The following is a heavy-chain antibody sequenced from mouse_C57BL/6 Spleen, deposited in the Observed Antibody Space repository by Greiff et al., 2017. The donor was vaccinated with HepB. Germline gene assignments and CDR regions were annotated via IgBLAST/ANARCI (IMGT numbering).Heavy chain of an antibody. D-gene: IGHD2-3*01. CDR2: INPNNGGT. V-gene: IGHV1-26*01. J-gene: IGHJ3*01. Sequence: DVQLQESGPELVKPGASVKISCKASGYTFTDYYMNWVKQSHGKSLEWIGDINPNNGGTSYNQKFKGKATLTVDKSSSTAYMELRSLTSEDSAVYYCARRGGYYDQAWFAYWGQGTLVTVSA. CDR3: ARRGGYYDQAWFAY. CDR1: GYTFTDYY.